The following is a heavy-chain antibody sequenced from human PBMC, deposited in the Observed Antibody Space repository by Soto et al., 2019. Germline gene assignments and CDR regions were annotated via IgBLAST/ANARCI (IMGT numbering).Heavy chain of an antibody. CDR3: ARSEYGDYIDAFDI. J-gene: IGHJ3*02. CDR2: INHSGST. V-gene: IGHV4-34*01. CDR1: GGSFSGYY. Sequence: SETLSLTCAVYGGSFSGYYWSWIRQPPGKGLEWIGEINHSGSTNYNPSLKSRVTISVDTSKNQFSLKLSSVTAADTAVYYCARSEYGDYIDAFDIWGQGTMVTVSS. D-gene: IGHD4-17*01.